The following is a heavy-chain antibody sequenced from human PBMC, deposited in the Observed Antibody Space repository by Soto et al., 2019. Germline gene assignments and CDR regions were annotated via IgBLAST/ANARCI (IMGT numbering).Heavy chain of an antibody. CDR2: IRSKSNSYVT. CDR1: GFTFSASA. D-gene: IGHD5-18*01. Sequence: EVPLVESGGGLVQPGGSLKLSCAASGFTFSASAMHWVRQASGKRLEWVGRIRSKSNSYVTAYAASVKGRFTVSRDDSKNTAYLQMMSLKTEDTAVYYCTRSVTGITAHFDYWGLGTLVTVSS. J-gene: IGHJ4*02. CDR3: TRSVTGITAHFDY. V-gene: IGHV3-73*02.